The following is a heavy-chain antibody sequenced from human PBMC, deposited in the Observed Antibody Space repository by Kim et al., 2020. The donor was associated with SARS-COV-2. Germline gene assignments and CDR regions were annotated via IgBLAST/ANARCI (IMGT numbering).Heavy chain of an antibody. D-gene: IGHD2-8*01. CDR3: ARGRYCTNGVCYRGRNWFDP. J-gene: IGHJ5*02. Sequence: ASVKVSCKASGYTFTSYGISWVRQAPGQGLEWMGWISAYNGNTNYAQKLQGRVTMTTDTSTSTAYMELRSLRSDDTAVYYCARGRYCTNGVCYRGRNWFDPWGQGTLVTVSS. V-gene: IGHV1-18*01. CDR2: ISAYNGNT. CDR1: GYTFTSYG.